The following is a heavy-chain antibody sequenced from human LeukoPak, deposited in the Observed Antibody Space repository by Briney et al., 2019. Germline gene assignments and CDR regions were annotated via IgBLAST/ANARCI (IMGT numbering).Heavy chain of an antibody. Sequence: GGSLRLSCAASEFIVSTNYMTWVRQAPRKGLEWVSIIYSDGSTYYADSVKGRFTISIDNSKNTLYLQMNSLGAEDTAVYYCARDRFNGMDVWGQGTTVTVSS. D-gene: IGHD3-3*01. CDR1: EFIVSTNY. V-gene: IGHV3-66*01. J-gene: IGHJ6*02. CDR2: IYSDGST. CDR3: ARDRFNGMDV.